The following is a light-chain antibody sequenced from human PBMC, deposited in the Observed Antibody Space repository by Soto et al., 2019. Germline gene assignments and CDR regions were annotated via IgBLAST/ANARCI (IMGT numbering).Light chain of an antibody. J-gene: IGKJ4*01. CDR1: QTINTN. Sequence: DIQMTQSPSSLSASVGDRVTMTCRASQTINTNLNWYQQKPGKAPKLLIYATSSLQSGVPSRFSGSGSGTDFTLTISSLQPEDFATYYCQQSYSTPLTFGGGTKVEIK. CDR3: QQSYSTPLT. V-gene: IGKV1-39*01. CDR2: ATS.